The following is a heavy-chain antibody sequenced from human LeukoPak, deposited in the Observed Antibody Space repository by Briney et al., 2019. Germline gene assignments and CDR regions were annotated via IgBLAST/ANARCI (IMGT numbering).Heavy chain of an antibody. Sequence: PGGSLRLSCAASGFTFSTSWMSWVRQAPGKGLERVANIKQDGSEKYYVDSVKGRFTISRDNAKNSLYLQMNSLRAEDTAVYYCARDLGDIVTYWGQGTLVTVSS. D-gene: IGHD2-15*01. V-gene: IGHV3-7*01. CDR2: IKQDGSEK. J-gene: IGHJ4*02. CDR1: GFTFSTSW. CDR3: ARDLGDIVTY.